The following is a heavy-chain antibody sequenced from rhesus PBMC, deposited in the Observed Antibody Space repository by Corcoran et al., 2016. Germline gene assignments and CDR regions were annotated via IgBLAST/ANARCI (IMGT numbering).Heavy chain of an antibody. V-gene: IGHV4S10*01. J-gene: IGHJ4*01. CDR3: ARDIWAPVVFTARGVGLYFDY. CDR2: IYVTSTNT. D-gene: IGHD2-27*01. CDR1: GGSISDSYR. Sequence: QVQLQESGPGVVKPSETLSLTCAVSGGSISDSYRWSWIRQPPGKGREWIGYIYVTSTNTNYNPSLNSLGTTSKDTSKNPFSLKLSFLTAADTAVYYCARDIWAPVVFTARGVGLYFDYWVQGDLVTVSS.